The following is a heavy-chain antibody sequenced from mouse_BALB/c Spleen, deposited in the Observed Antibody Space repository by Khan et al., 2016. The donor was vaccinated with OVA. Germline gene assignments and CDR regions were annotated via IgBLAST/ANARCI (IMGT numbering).Heavy chain of an antibody. V-gene: IGHV2-9*02. D-gene: IGHD2-3*01. Sequence: QVQLKQSGPGLVAPSQSLSITCTVSGFSLTSYGVNWVRQPPGKGLEWLGVIWAGGSTNYNSALMSRLSISKDNSKSQVFLKMNSLQTDDPAMYYCARFYEPYYAMDYWGQGTSGTVSS. CDR3: ARFYEPYYAMDY. CDR1: GFSLTSYG. J-gene: IGHJ4*01. CDR2: IWAGGST.